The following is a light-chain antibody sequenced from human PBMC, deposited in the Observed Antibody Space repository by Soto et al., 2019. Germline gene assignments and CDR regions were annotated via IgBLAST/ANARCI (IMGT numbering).Light chain of an antibody. CDR2: DVS. CDR3: SSYTSSSTLLYV. CDR1: SSDVGGYNY. Sequence: TSSDVGGYNYVSWYQQHLGKAPKLMIYDVSNRPSGVSNRFSGSKSGNTASLTISGLQAEDEADYYCSSYTSSSTLLYVFGTGTKVTVL. J-gene: IGLJ1*01. V-gene: IGLV2-14*04.